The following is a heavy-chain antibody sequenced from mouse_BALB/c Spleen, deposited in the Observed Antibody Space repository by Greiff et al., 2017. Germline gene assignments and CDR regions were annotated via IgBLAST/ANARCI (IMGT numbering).Heavy chain of an antibody. Sequence: EVQGVESGGGLVKPGGSLKLSCAASGFTFSSYTMSWVRQTPEKRLEWVATISSGGSYTYYPDSVKGRFTISRDNAKNTLYLQMSSLKSEDTAMYYCTKDYGLDYWGQGTTLTVSS. CDR3: TKDYGLDY. D-gene: IGHD1-1*01. CDR1: GFTFSSYT. V-gene: IGHV5-6-4*01. J-gene: IGHJ2*01. CDR2: ISSGGSYT.